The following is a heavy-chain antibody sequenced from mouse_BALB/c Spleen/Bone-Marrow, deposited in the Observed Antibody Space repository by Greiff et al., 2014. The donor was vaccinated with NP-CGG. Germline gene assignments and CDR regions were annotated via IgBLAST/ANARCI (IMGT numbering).Heavy chain of an antibody. CDR3: ARVYYGNLDY. CDR1: GYTFSNFW. Sequence: QVQLQQSGAELVRPGSSVKISCKASGYTFSNFWMNWVKQRPGQGLKWIGQIHPGDGDTNNNGKFKGKATLTIDKSSSTAYMQLSGLSSEDPAVYFCARVYYGNLDYWGQGTTLTVSS. V-gene: IGHV1-80*01. CDR2: IHPGDGDT. J-gene: IGHJ2*01. D-gene: IGHD2-1*01.